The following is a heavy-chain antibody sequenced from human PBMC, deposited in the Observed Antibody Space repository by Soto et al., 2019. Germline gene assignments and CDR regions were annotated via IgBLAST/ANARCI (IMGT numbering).Heavy chain of an antibody. CDR2: ISYDGSNK. D-gene: IGHD5-18*01. Sequence: GGSLRLSCAASGFTFSSYGMHWVRQAPGKGLEWVAVISYDGSNKYYADSVKGRFTISRDNSKNTLYLQMNSLRAEDTAVYYCAKDRENMDTAIVHYYYYGMDVWGQGTTVTVSS. CDR3: AKDRENMDTAIVHYYYYGMDV. CDR1: GFTFSSYG. V-gene: IGHV3-30*18. J-gene: IGHJ6*02.